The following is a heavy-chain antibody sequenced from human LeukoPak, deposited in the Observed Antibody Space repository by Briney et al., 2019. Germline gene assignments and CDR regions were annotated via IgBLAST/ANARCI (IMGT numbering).Heavy chain of an antibody. Sequence: SETLSLTCAVSGGSISSSNWWSWVRQPPGKGLEWIEEIYHSGSTNYNPSLKSRVTISVDKSKNQFSLKLSSVTAADTAVYYCARGAYDILTGYYANWFDPWGQGTLVTVSS. CDR2: IYHSGST. J-gene: IGHJ5*02. D-gene: IGHD3-9*01. V-gene: IGHV4-4*02. CDR1: GGSISSSNW. CDR3: ARGAYDILTGYYANWFDP.